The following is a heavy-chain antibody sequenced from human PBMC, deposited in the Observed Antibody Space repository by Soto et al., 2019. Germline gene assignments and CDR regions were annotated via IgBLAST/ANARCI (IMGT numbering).Heavy chain of an antibody. V-gene: IGHV3-23*01. CDR2: ISGSGGST. CDR3: ARDRGDNASGSFDN. CDR1: GFTFSSYA. Sequence: GGSLRLSCAASGFTFSSYAMSWVRQAPGKGLEWVSAISGSGGSTHYADSVKARFTISRDNSKNTVYLQMNSLKVDDTAVYYCARDRGDNASGSFDNWGQGTLVTVSS. D-gene: IGHD3-10*01. J-gene: IGHJ4*02.